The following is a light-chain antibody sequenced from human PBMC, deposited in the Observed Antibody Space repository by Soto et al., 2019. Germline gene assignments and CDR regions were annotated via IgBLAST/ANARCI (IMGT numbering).Light chain of an antibody. CDR3: CSFAHGSTLYV. V-gene: IGLV2-23*02. CDR2: EVS. CDR1: SSDVGSYDL. J-gene: IGLJ1*01. Sequence: QSALTQPASVSGSPGQSITISCTGSSSDVGSYDLVSWYQHHPGKAPKLIIYEVSKRPSGVSNRFSDSKSGNTASLTISGLQAEDEADYYCCSFAHGSTLYVFGIGTKVTVL.